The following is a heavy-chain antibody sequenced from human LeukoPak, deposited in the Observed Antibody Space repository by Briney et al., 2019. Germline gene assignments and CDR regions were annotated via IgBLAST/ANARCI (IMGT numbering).Heavy chain of an antibody. CDR2: IYTSGST. V-gene: IGHV4-61*02. CDR3: AREREGPYGYLDY. CDR1: GGSISSGSYY. J-gene: IGHJ4*02. D-gene: IGHD4-17*01. Sequence: PSQTLSLTCTVSGGSISSGSYYWSWIRQPAGKGLEWIGRIYTSGSTNYNPSLKSRVTISVDTSKNQFSLKLSSVTAADTAVYYCAREREGPYGYLDYWGQGTLVTVSS.